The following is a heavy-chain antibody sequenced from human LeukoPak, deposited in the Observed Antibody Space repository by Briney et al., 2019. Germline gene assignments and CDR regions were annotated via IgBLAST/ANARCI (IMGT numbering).Heavy chain of an antibody. CDR1: GYTFTSYD. Sequence: ASVKVSCKASGYTFTSYDINWVRQATGQGLEWMGWVNPNSGNTGYAQKFQGRVTMTRNTSISTAYMELSSLRSEDTAVYYCARGDDFWSGYPSTFDYWGQGTLVTVSS. V-gene: IGHV1-8*01. D-gene: IGHD3-3*01. J-gene: IGHJ4*02. CDR2: VNPNSGNT. CDR3: ARGDDFWSGYPSTFDY.